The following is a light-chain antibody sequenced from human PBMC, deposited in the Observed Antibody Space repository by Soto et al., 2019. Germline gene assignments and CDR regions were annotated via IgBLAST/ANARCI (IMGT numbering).Light chain of an antibody. V-gene: IGKV3-20*01. CDR2: GAS. J-gene: IGKJ1*01. CDR3: QQYGSSMWT. Sequence: EVVLTQSPATLSLSPGERATLSCRASQSIRNYLAWYQQKPGQAPRLLIYGASSRATGIPDRFSGSGSGTDFTLSISRLEPEDFAVYYCQQYGSSMWTFGQGTKVDIK. CDR1: QSIRNY.